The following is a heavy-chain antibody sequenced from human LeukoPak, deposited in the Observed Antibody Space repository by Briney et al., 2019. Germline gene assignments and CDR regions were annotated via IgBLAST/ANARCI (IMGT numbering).Heavy chain of an antibody. V-gene: IGHV1-46*01. J-gene: IGHJ4*02. Sequence: GASVKVSCKASGYTFTSYYMHWVRQAPGQGLEWMGIINPSGGSTSYAQKFQGRVTMTRDTSTSTVYIELSSLRSEDTAVYYCAKDIDSNDFWSGYQSKFGLDYWGQGTLVTVSS. CDR1: GYTFTSYY. CDR2: INPSGGST. CDR3: AKDIDSNDFWSGYQSKFGLDY. D-gene: IGHD3-3*01.